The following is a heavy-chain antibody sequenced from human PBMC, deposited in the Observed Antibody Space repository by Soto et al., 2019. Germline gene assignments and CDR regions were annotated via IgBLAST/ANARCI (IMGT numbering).Heavy chain of an antibody. Sequence: SETLSLTCTVSGGSISSGGYYWSWIRQHPGKGLEWIGYIYYSGSTYYNPSLKSRVTISVDTSKNQFSLKLSSVTAADTAVYYCARYMEGGSWFDPWGQGTLVTVSS. V-gene: IGHV4-31*03. J-gene: IGHJ5*02. CDR2: IYYSGST. CDR1: GGSISSGGYY. CDR3: ARYMEGGSWFDP. D-gene: IGHD3-16*01.